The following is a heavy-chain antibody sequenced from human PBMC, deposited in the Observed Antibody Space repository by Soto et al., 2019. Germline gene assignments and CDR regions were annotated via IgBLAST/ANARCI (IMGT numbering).Heavy chain of an antibody. CDR3: GSVRPSGYVLS. J-gene: IGHJ5*02. CDR2: VYFSGNA. CDR1: GGSLSSYY. Sequence: QVQLQESGPGLVKPSETLSLTCTVSGGSLSSYYWTWIRQSPGKGLEWIGYVYFSGNANYNHALKSRVTISIDTSKYQFSLSLASVTAADTAFYYCGSVRPSGYVLSWGQGTLVTVSS. D-gene: IGHD6-25*01. V-gene: IGHV4-59*01.